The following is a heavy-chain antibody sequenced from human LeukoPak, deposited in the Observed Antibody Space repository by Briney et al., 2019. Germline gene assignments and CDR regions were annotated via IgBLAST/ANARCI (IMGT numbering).Heavy chain of an antibody. D-gene: IGHD3-3*01. V-gene: IGHV1-8*01. J-gene: IGHJ6*02. CDR2: MNPNSGNT. CDR1: GYTFTSYD. CDR3: ARGFPDFWSGYRYYGMDV. Sequence: ASVKVSCTASGYTFTSYDINWVRQATGQGLEWMGWMNPNSGNTGYAQKFQGRVTMTRNTSISTAYMELSSLRSEDTAVYYCARGFPDFWSGYRYYGMDVWGQGTTVTVSS.